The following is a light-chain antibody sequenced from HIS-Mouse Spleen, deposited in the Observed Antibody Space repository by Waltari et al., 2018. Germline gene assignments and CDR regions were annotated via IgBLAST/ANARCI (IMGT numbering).Light chain of an antibody. CDR2: DVS. CDR1: SRDVGGYTY. Sequence: QSALTQPASVSGSPGQSITLACSGTSRDVGGYTYVSWYQQHPGKAPKLRIYDVSNRPSGVSNRFSGSKSGNTASLTISGLQAEDEADYYCSSYTSSSTRVFGGGTKLTVL. CDR3: SSYTSSSTRV. V-gene: IGLV2-14*03. J-gene: IGLJ2*01.